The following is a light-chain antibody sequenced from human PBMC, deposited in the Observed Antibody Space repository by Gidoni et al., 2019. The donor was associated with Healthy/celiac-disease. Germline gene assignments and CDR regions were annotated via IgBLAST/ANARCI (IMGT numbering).Light chain of an antibody. CDR3: QQYNNWPPYT. J-gene: IGKJ2*01. CDR1: QSVSSN. V-gene: IGKV3-15*01. Sequence: EMVITPSPATLSVSPGERATLSCRASQSVSSNLAWYQQKPGQAPRLLIYGASTRATGIPASFSGSGSGTEFTLTISSLQSEDFAVYYCQQYNNWPPYTFGQGTKLEIK. CDR2: GAS.